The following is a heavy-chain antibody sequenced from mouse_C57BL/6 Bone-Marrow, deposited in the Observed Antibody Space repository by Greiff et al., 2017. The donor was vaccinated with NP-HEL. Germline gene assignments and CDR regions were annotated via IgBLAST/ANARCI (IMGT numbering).Heavy chain of an antibody. D-gene: IGHD1-1*01. CDR3: ARGDYYGSSADWYFDV. J-gene: IGHJ1*03. Sequence: QVQLQQSGAELVRPGASVKLSCKASGYTFTDYYINWVKQRPGQGLEWIARIYPGSGNTYYNEKFKGKATLTAEKSSSTAYMQLSSLTSEDSAVYFCARGDYYGSSADWYFDVWGTGTTVTVSS. V-gene: IGHV1-76*01. CDR2: IYPGSGNT. CDR1: GYTFTDYY.